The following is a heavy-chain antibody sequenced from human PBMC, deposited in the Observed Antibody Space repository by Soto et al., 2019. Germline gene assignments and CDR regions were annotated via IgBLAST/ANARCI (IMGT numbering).Heavy chain of an antibody. CDR3: ARETPYWNYYFDY. V-gene: IGHV1-3*01. CDR2: INAGNGNT. D-gene: IGHD1-7*01. J-gene: IGHJ4*02. CDR1: GYTFTSYA. Sequence: EASVKVSCKASGYTFTSYAMHWVRQAPGQRLEWMGWINAGNGNTKYSQKFQGRVTITRDTSTSTAYMELSSLRSEDTAVYYCARETPYWNYYFDYWGQGTLVTVSS.